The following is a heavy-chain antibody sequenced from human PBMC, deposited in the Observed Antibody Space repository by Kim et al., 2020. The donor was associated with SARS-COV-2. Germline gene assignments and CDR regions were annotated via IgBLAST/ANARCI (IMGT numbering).Heavy chain of an antibody. CDR3: ARSRGMDV. CDR2: KQLEGRGK. CDR1: GFTFSRFW. V-gene: IGHV3-7*01. Sequence: GGSLRLSCAASGFTFSRFWMTWVRQAPGGGREGVANKQLEGRGKYYVDSVKGRFTISRDNARNSLYLQMNSLRAEDTAVYYCARSRGMDVWGQGTTVTVSS. J-gene: IGHJ6*02.